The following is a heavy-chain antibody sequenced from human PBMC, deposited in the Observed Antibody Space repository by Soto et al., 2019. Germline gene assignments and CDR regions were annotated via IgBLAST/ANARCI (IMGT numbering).Heavy chain of an antibody. CDR1: GFTFSNYW. V-gene: IGHV3-7*04. Sequence: GGSLRLSCAASGFTFSNYWMSWVRQAPGKGLEWVANMKEDGSERYYVDSVKGRFTISRDNAKNSLFLQMNSLRAEDTAVYYCARSYFGEFTFDYWGQGTLVTVSS. J-gene: IGHJ4*02. CDR2: MKEDGSER. D-gene: IGHD3-10*01. CDR3: ARSYFGEFTFDY.